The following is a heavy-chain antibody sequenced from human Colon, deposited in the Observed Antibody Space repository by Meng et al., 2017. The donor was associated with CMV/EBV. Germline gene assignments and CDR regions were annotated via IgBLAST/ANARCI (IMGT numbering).Heavy chain of an antibody. CDR3: ARDGDYWTRGTCYYDY. J-gene: IGHJ4*01. CDR1: GFPFSRYA. V-gene: IGHV3-30*01. D-gene: IGHD3/OR15-3a*01. Sequence: GGSLRLSCAASGFPFSRYAMHWVRQAPDKGLEWVALMSYDGSNIQYADSAEGRFTISRDNSRNTLDLQMDSLRLEDTAVYFCARDGDYWTRGTCYYDYWGHGTLVTVSS. CDR2: MSYDGSNI.